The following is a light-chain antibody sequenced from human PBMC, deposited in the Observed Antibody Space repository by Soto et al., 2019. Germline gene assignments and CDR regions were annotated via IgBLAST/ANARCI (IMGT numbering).Light chain of an antibody. J-gene: IGLJ1*01. CDR2: DVS. CDR3: CSYTTSNTRG. CDR1: SSDIGAYNY. V-gene: IGLV2-14*03. Sequence: QSVLTQPASVSGSPGQSITFSCTGTSSDIGAYNYVSWYQHHPGRAHKLMIFDVSIRPSGVSNRFSGSKSGNTASLTISGLQAEDEADYYCCSYTTSNTRGFGTGTKVTVL.